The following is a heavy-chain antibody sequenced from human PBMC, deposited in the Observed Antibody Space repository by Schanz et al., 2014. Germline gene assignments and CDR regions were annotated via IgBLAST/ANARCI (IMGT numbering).Heavy chain of an antibody. D-gene: IGHD6-13*01. CDR2: IRYDGRNK. Sequence: QVQLVESGGGLVQPGRSLRLSCVASGFTFISYDIHWVRQAPGKGLEWVAVIRYDGRNKNFVESVKGRFTISRDNSKNTVNLQMNSLRAEDTAVYYCAKEKEEVAADGSFFDYWGQGTLVTVSS. CDR1: GFTFISYD. V-gene: IGHV3-30*02. CDR3: AKEKEEVAADGSFFDY. J-gene: IGHJ4*02.